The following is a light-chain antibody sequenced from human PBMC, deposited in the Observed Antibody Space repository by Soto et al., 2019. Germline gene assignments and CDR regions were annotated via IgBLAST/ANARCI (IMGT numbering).Light chain of an antibody. V-gene: IGKV3-15*01. J-gene: IGKJ1*01. Sequence: EIVMTQSTATVSVSPGERATLSCRASQSVSSNLAWYQQKLGQAPRLLIYGASTRATGIPARFSGSGSGTEFTLTISSLQSEDFAVYYCQQYNNWPPWTFGQGTKVDI. CDR3: QQYNNWPPWT. CDR2: GAS. CDR1: QSVSSN.